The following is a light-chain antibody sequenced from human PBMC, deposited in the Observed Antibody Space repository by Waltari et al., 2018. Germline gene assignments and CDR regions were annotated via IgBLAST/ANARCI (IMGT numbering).Light chain of an antibody. CDR1: EGVGRN. Sequence: EIVMTQSPATLSVSLGERATLSCRASEGVGRNLAWYRQKPGQAPRLLIFGASGRAAGIPARFSGSGSGTEFTLSISGLQSEDFGIYYCQQYNNWPYTFGLGTKLEIK. CDR2: GAS. J-gene: IGKJ2*01. CDR3: QQYNNWPYT. V-gene: IGKV3-15*01.